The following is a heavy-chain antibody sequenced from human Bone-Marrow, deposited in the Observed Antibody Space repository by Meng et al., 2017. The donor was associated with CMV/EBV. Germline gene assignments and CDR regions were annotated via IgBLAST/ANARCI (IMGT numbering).Heavy chain of an antibody. V-gene: IGHV1-69*05. CDR2: IIPIFGTA. CDR3: ARDGSSSFYFDY. Sequence: SVKVSCKASGYTFTGYYMHWVRQAPGQGLEWMGGIIPIFGTANYAQKFQGRVTITTDESTSTAYMELSSLRSEDTAVYYCARDGSSSFYFDYWGQGTLVTVSS. CDR1: GYTFTGYY. D-gene: IGHD6-6*01. J-gene: IGHJ4*02.